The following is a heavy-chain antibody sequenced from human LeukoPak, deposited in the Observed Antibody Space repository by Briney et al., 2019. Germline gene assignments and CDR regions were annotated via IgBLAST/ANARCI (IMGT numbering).Heavy chain of an antibody. CDR2: IGTAGDT. CDR3: ARAIDGYNSYYFDY. J-gene: IGHJ4*02. D-gene: IGHD5-24*01. CDR1: GFTFSSYD. Sequence: GGSLRLSCAASGFTFSSYDMHWVRQATGKGLEWVSAIGTAGDTYYPGSVKGRFTISRENAKNSLYLQMNSLRAGDTAVYYCARAIDGYNSYYFDYWGQGTLVTVSS. V-gene: IGHV3-13*01.